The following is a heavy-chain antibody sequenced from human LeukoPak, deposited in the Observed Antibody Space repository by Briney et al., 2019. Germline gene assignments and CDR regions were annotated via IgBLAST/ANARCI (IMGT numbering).Heavy chain of an antibody. CDR3: ARVYYYGSGSYVDY. J-gene: IGHJ4*02. Sequence: PSETLSLTCTVSGGSISSYYWSWIRQPPGKGLESIGYIYYSGSTNYNPSLKSRVTISVDTSKNQFSLKLSSVTAADTAVYYCARVYYYGSGSYVDYWGQGTLVTVSS. CDR2: IYYSGST. V-gene: IGHV4-59*01. CDR1: GGSISSYY. D-gene: IGHD3-10*01.